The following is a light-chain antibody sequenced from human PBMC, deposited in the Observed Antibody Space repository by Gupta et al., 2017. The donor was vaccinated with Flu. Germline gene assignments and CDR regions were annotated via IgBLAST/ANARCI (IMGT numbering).Light chain of an antibody. V-gene: IGKV1-39*01. Sequence: DVQMTQSPSSLSASVGDRVSITCRASQNISTYLNWYQQKPGKAPKLLIYAASNLQTGVPSRFSGGGSVTDFTLTINNLQPEDFATYYCQQSYSTPYSFGRGTKLEIK. CDR1: QNISTY. CDR2: AAS. J-gene: IGKJ2*03. CDR3: QQSYSTPYS.